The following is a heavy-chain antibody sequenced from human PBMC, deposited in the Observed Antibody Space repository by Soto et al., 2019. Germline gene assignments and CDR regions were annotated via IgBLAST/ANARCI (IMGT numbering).Heavy chain of an antibody. CDR3: AKDVRPDCYWDFDY. D-gene: IGHD2-21*01. CDR1: GFTFGTFA. J-gene: IGHJ4*02. Sequence: GGSLRLSCAASGFTFGTFAMNWVRQSPGKGLEWVSGIYGDSSGTFYADSVKGRFTISRDNYINTLYLQMNSLRAEDTAIYYCAKDVRPDCYWDFDYWGQGTLVTVSS. V-gene: IGHV3-23*03. CDR2: IYGDSSGT.